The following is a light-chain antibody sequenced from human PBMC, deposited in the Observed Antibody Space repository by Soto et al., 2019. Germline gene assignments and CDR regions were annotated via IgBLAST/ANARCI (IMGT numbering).Light chain of an antibody. CDR3: QHYNSYSEA. Sequence: DIQMTQSPSTLSGSVGDRVTITCRASQTISSWLAWYQQKPGKAPKLLIYKASTLKSGVPSRFSGSGSGTEVTLTISGLQPDDFATYYCQHYNSYSEAFGQGTKVELK. V-gene: IGKV1-5*03. CDR1: QTISSW. CDR2: KAS. J-gene: IGKJ1*01.